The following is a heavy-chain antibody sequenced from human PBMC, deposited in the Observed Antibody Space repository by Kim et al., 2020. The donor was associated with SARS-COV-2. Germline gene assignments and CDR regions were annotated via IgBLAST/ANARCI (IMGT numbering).Heavy chain of an antibody. J-gene: IGHJ4*02. CDR1: GGSISSYY. V-gene: IGHV4-59*08. Sequence: SETLSLTCTVSGGSISSYYWIWIRQPPGKGLEWIGYIYYSGSTNYNPSLKSRVTISVDTSKNQFSLKLSSVTAADTAVYYCARVEAVAGTRSFDYWGQGT. CDR3: ARVEAVAGTRSFDY. CDR2: IYYSGST. D-gene: IGHD6-19*01.